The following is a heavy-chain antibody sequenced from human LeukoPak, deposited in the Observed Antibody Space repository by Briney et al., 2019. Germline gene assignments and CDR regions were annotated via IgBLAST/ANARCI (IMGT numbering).Heavy chain of an antibody. V-gene: IGHV3-33*01. CDR1: GFTFSSYG. J-gene: IGHJ4*02. CDR3: TTEDIVVVPAAFEPL. D-gene: IGHD2-2*01. CDR2: IWYDGSNK. Sequence: GGSLRLSCTASGFTFSSYGMHWVRQAPGKGLEWMAVIWYDGSNKYYADSVKGRFTISRDNSKNTLYLQMNSLRAEDTAVYYCTTEDIVVVPAAFEPLWGQGTLVTVSS.